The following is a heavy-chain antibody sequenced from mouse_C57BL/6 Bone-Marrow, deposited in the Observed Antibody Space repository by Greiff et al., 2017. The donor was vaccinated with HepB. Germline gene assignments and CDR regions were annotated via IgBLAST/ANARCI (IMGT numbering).Heavy chain of an antibody. CDR3: ARSSSSPFDY. D-gene: IGHD1-1*01. Sequence: QVQLQQSGPELVKPGASVKISCKASGYAFSSSWMNWVKQRPGKGLEWIGRIYPGDGDTNYNGKFKGKATLTADKSSSTAYMQLSSLTSEDSAVYFCARSSSSPFDYWGQVTTLTVSS. CDR2: IYPGDGDT. V-gene: IGHV1-82*01. CDR1: GYAFSSSW. J-gene: IGHJ2*01.